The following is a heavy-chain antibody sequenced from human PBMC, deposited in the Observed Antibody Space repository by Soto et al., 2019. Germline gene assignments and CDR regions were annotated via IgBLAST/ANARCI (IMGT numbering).Heavy chain of an antibody. CDR3: VRGGSWSTNWFDP. D-gene: IGHD2-15*01. V-gene: IGHV1-18*01. Sequence: ASVKVSCKASGYTFTSYGISWVRQAPGQGLEWMGGISAYNGKTNYAQKLQGRVTITADASTSTAYMELSSLRSEDTAVYYCVRGGSWSTNWFDPWGQGTLVTSPQ. J-gene: IGHJ5*02. CDR1: GYTFTSYG. CDR2: ISAYNGKT.